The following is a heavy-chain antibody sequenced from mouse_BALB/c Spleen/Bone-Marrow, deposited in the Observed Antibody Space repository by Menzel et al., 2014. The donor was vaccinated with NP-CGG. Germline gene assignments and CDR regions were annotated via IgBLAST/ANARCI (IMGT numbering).Heavy chain of an antibody. CDR3: ARSGYGYDWFAY. D-gene: IGHD2-2*01. Sequence: QVQLKQSGPELVRPGVSVKISCKGSGYTFTDYAMHWVKQSHAKSLEWIGVISTYSGNTNYNQKFKGKATMTVDKSSSTAYMELARLTSEDSAIHYCARSGYGYDWFAYWGQGTLVTVSA. J-gene: IGHJ3*01. CDR2: ISTYSGNT. CDR1: GYTFTDYA. V-gene: IGHV1-67*01.